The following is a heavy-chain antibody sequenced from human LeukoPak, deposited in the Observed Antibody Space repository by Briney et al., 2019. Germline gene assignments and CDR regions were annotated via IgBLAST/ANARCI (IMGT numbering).Heavy chain of an antibody. CDR1: GFTFSSYT. CDR3: AKGRRSAAIVVVPAAIQDFDY. D-gene: IGHD2-2*01. J-gene: IGHJ4*02. V-gene: IGHV3-30-3*01. CDR2: ISYDGSNK. Sequence: PGGSLRLSCAASGFTFSSYTMHWVRQAPGKGLEWVAVISYDGSNKYYADSVKGRFTISRDNSKNTLYLQMNSLRAEDTAVYYCAKGRRSAAIVVVPAAIQDFDYWGQGTLGTVSS.